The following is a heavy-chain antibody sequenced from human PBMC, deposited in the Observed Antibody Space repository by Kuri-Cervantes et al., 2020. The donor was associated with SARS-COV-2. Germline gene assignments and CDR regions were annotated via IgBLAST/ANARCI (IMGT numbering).Heavy chain of an antibody. CDR2: IRYDGSNK. CDR3: GKESDFDWSLLRGHFDY. V-gene: IGHV3-30*02. D-gene: IGHD3-9*01. Sequence: GESLKISCEVSGFLFSASAIHWVRQAPGKGLEWVAFIRYDGSNKYYADSVKGRFTISRDNSKNTLYLQMNSLRAEDTAAYYCGKESDFDWSLLRGHFDYWGQGTLVTVSS. J-gene: IGHJ4*02. CDR1: GFLFSASA.